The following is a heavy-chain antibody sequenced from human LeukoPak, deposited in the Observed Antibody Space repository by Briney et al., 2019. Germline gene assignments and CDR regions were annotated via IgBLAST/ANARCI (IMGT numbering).Heavy chain of an antibody. Sequence: ASVKVSCKASGYTFTSYGISWVRQAPGQGLEWMGWISAYNGNTNYAQKLQGRVTITTDTSTSTAYMELRSLRSDETSVYYCGRDIYDSGGGYDAFDIWGQGTMVTVSS. J-gene: IGHJ3*02. CDR1: GYTFTSYG. CDR2: ISAYNGNT. D-gene: IGHD3-22*01. CDR3: GRDIYDSGGGYDAFDI. V-gene: IGHV1-18*01.